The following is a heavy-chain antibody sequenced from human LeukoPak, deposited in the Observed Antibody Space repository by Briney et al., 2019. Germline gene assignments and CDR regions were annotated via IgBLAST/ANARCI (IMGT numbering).Heavy chain of an antibody. D-gene: IGHD6-25*01. J-gene: IGHJ6*03. CDR1: GFTFSSYE. CDR3: AKGDGSYYYYFYMDV. Sequence: GGSLRLSCAASGFTFSSYEMSWVRQAPGKGLEWVSAISGSGGSTYYADSVKGRFTISRDNSKNTLYLQMNSLRAEDTAVYYCAKGDGSYYYYFYMDVWGKGTSVTISS. CDR2: ISGSGGST. V-gene: IGHV3-23*01.